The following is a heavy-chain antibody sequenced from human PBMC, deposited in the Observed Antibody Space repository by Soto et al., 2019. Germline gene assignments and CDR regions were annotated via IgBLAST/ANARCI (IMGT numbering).Heavy chain of an antibody. J-gene: IGHJ4*02. CDR3: ARTYNWNSEGFDH. D-gene: IGHD1-7*01. CDR1: GYLFGTYA. CDR2: ISTNSGNT. V-gene: IGHV1-18*04. Sequence: GASVKVSCKASGYLFGTYAITWVRQAPGQGLEWVGWISTNSGNTYYAQNFQGRVTLTTDTSTTTAYMEFRSLTSDDTAIYYCARTYNWNSEGFDHWGQGTLVTVSS.